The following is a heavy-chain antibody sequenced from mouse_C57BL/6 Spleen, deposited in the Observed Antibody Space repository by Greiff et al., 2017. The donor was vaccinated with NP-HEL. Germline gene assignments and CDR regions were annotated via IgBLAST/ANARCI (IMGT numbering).Heavy chain of an antibody. J-gene: IGHJ3*01. CDR2: INPNNGGT. V-gene: IGHV1-18*01. CDR3: ARRYYGSSAFAY. D-gene: IGHD1-1*01. Sequence: EVKLVESGPELVKPGASVKIPCKASGYTFTDYNMDWVKQSHGKSLEWIGDINPNNGGTIYNQKFKGKATLTVDKSSSTAYMELRSLTSEDTAVYYCARRYYGSSAFAYWGQGTLVTVSA. CDR1: GYTFTDYN.